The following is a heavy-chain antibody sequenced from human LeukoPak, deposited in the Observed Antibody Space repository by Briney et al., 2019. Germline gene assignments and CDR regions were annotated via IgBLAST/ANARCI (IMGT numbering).Heavy chain of an antibody. D-gene: IGHD6-13*01. J-gene: IGHJ4*02. V-gene: IGHV3-23*01. CDR1: GFTFNNYA. Sequence: GGSLRLSCAGSGFTFNNYAMSWVRQAPGKGLEWVSAISDSGGDTYYADSVKGRFTISRDNSKNTLYLQMSSLRVEDAAVYYCAKDPQYSTSWSDYWGQGTLVTVSS. CDR3: AKDPQYSTSWSDY. CDR2: ISDSGGDT.